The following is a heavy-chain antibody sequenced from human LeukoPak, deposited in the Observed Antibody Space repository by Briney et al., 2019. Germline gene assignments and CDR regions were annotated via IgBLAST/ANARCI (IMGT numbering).Heavy chain of an antibody. Sequence: SETLSLTCTVSGGSLSSYYWSWIRQPPGKGLEWIGYIYYSGSTNYNPSLKSRVTISVDPSKDQFSLKLSSVTAADTAVYYCARDSGWELPYIFDYWGQGTLVTVSS. CDR1: GGSLSSYY. CDR3: ARDSGWELPYIFDY. D-gene: IGHD1-26*01. CDR2: IYYSGST. J-gene: IGHJ4*02. V-gene: IGHV4-59*08.